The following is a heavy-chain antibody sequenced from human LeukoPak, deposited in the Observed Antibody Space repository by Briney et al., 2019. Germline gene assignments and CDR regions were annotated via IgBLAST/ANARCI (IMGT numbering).Heavy chain of an antibody. CDR3: ARISTGSYYFDS. D-gene: IGHD1-26*01. CDR1: GGSFSGYY. V-gene: IGHV4-34*01. CDR2: INHSGST. J-gene: IGHJ4*02. Sequence: PSETLSLTCAVYGGSFSGYYWSWLRQPPGKGLEWIGEINHSGSTNYNPSLKSRVTISVDTSKNQFSLKLNSVTAADTAVFYCARISTGSYYFDSWGQGTLVTVSS.